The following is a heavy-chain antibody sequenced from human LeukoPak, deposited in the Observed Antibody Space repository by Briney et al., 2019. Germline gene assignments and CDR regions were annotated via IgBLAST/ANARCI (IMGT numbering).Heavy chain of an antibody. J-gene: IGHJ3*02. D-gene: IGHD4-17*01. CDR1: GFTFSSYG. Sequence: GGSLRLSCAASGFTFSSYGMHWVRQAPGKGLEWEAFIRYDGSNKYYADSVKGRFTISRDNSKNTLYLHVNSLRPEDTAVYYCAKDSGTFTVPDAFDIWGQGTMVTVSS. CDR3: AKDSGTFTVPDAFDI. V-gene: IGHV3-30*02. CDR2: IRYDGSNK.